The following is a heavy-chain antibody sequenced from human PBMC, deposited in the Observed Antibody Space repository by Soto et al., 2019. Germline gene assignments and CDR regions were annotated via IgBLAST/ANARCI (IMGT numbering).Heavy chain of an antibody. CDR2: VSLDGRDK. CDR3: ARDDRSRGPFDY. D-gene: IGHD6-19*01. V-gene: IGHV3-7*01. J-gene: IGHJ4*02. CDR1: GFSFSSYW. Sequence: EVQLEESGGGLVQPGGSLRLSCAASGFSFSSYWMSWVRQAPGKGPEWVAIVSLDGRDKTYADSVKGRFTISRDNAENSLFRQMNSLRADDTAVYYCARDDRSRGPFDYWGQGALVTVSS.